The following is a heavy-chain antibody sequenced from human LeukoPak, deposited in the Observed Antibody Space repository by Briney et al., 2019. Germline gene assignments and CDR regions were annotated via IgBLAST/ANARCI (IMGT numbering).Heavy chain of an antibody. CDR3: ARHPGDFTGIVKYYYMDV. CDR2: ISYDGSNK. V-gene: IGHV3-30*03. CDR1: GFTFSNFG. D-gene: IGHD1-26*01. Sequence: GGSLRLSCAASGFTFSNFGMHWVRQAPGKGLEWVTIISYDGSNKYYADSVKRRLTISRDNSNNTLFLQMNSLRPEDTAVYYCARHPGDFTGIVKYYYMDVWGKGTTVTVSS. J-gene: IGHJ6*03.